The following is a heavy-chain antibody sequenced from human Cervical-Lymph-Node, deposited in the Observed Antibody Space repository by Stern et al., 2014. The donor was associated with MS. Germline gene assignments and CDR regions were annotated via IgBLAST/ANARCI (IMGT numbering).Heavy chain of an antibody. V-gene: IGHV2-5*02. D-gene: IGHD7-27*01. CDR3: ARTGDPWFDS. Sequence: QVTLKESGPSLVKPTETLTLTCSFSGFSLSSGGVAVGWIRQPPGKALEWLSLIYGDDTTYYRPSLRTRLTITEDASRDHVVLIMTNMDTVDTATYYCARTGDPWFDSWGQGTLVTVSS. J-gene: IGHJ5*01. CDR2: IYGDDTT. CDR1: GFSLSSGGVA.